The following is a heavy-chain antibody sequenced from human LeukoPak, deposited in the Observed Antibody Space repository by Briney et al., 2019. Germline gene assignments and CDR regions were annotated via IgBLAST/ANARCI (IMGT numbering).Heavy chain of an antibody. D-gene: IGHD1-26*01. CDR2: ISSSGSTI. J-gene: IGHJ4*02. Sequence: GGSLRLSCAASGFTFSDYYMSWIRQAPGKGLEWVSYISSSGSTIYYADSVKGRFTISRDNAKNSLYLQMNSLRAEDTAVYYCARERRWELATVDYWGQGTLVTVSS. V-gene: IGHV3-11*01. CDR3: ARERRWELATVDY. CDR1: GFTFSDYY.